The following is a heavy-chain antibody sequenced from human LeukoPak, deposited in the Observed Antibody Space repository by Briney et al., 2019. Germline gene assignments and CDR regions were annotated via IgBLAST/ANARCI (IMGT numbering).Heavy chain of an antibody. Sequence: SQTLSLTCAISGDSVSSNSAAWNWIRQSPSRGLEWLGRTYYRSKWYNDYAVSVKSRITINPDTSKNQFSLQLNSVTPEDTAVYYCARDLYYYDSSGYYQNSFDPWGQGTLVTVSS. CDR3: ARDLYYYDSSGYYQNSFDP. D-gene: IGHD3-22*01. CDR1: GDSVSSNSAA. V-gene: IGHV6-1*01. CDR2: TYYRSKWYN. J-gene: IGHJ5*02.